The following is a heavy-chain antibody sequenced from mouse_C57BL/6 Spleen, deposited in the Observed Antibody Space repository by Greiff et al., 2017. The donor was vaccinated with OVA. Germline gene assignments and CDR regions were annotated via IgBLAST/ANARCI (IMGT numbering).Heavy chain of an antibody. V-gene: IGHV5-17*01. CDR2: ISSGSSTI. D-gene: IGHD1-1*01. CDR3: ARTGSRGDWYFDV. J-gene: IGHJ1*03. Sequence: EVQLVESGGGLVKPGGSLKLSCAASGFTFSDYGMHWVRQAPEKGLEWVAYISSGSSTIYYADTVKGRFTISRDNAKNTLFLQMTSLRSEDTAMYYCARTGSRGDWYFDVWGTGTTVTVSS. CDR1: GFTFSDYG.